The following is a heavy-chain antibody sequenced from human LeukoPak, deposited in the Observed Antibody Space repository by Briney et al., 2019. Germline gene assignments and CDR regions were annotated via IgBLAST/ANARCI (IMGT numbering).Heavy chain of an antibody. Sequence: GGSLRLSCAASGFTFSSYGMHWVRQAPGKGLEWVSAISGSGGSTCYADSVKGRFTISRDNSKNTLYLQMNSLRAEDTAVYYCAKYRLSGGYFYWGQGTLVTVSS. CDR2: ISGSGGST. CDR3: AKYRLSGGYFY. D-gene: IGHD3-22*01. J-gene: IGHJ4*02. V-gene: IGHV3-23*01. CDR1: GFTFSSYG.